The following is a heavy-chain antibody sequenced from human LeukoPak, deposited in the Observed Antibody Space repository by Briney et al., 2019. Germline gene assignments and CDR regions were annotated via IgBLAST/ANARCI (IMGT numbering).Heavy chain of an antibody. CDR2: ISYDENTK. CDR3: ARPREYSGSGYYFAVDV. V-gene: IGHV3-30*04. J-gene: IGHJ6*04. CDR1: GFTFSTYG. D-gene: IGHD3-10*01. Sequence: GGSLGLSCEASGFTFSTYGLHWVRQAPGKGLEWVAFISYDENTKYYAESVKSRFTISRDNSKNTLYLQMNSLRAEDTAVYYCARPREYSGSGYYFAVDVWGKGTTVTVSS.